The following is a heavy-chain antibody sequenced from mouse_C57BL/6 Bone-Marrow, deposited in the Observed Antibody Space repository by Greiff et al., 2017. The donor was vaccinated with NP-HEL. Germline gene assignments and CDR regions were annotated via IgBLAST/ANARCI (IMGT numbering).Heavy chain of an antibody. J-gene: IGHJ3*01. CDR2: IDPSDSYT. V-gene: IGHV1-69*01. Sequence: QVQLQQSGAELMKPGASVKLSCKATGYTFTSYWMHWVKQRPGQGLEWIGEIDPSDSYTNYNQKFKGKSTLTVDKSSSTAYMQLSSLTSEDSAVYYCAREDYYGSSAWFAYWGQGTLVTVSA. D-gene: IGHD1-1*01. CDR3: AREDYYGSSAWFAY. CDR1: GYTFTSYW.